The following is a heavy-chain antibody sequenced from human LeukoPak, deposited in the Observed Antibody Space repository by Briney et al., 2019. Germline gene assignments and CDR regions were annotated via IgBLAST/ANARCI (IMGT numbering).Heavy chain of an antibody. CDR2: IYYSGGT. D-gene: IGHD2/OR15-2a*01. Sequence: PSETLSLTCAVYGGSFSGYYWSWIRQPPGKGLEWIGEIYYSGGTKYNPSLERRVTISLDTSKNQFSLRLTSMTTADTAVYYGARSSEYYFGPGGQGTLVTVSS. CDR3: ARSSEYYFGP. V-gene: IGHV4-34*01. J-gene: IGHJ5*02. CDR1: GGSFSGYY.